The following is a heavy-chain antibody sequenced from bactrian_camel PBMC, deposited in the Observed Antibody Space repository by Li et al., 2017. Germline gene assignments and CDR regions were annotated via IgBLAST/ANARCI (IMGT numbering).Heavy chain of an antibody. CDR1: TFLLRGYA. CDR2: FDSVGTP. Sequence: VQLVESGGDLVQPGGSLTLSCVASTFLLRGYAMSWVRRAPGKGREEVARFDSVGTPIYADPVKDRFTISKENTNNNVYLEMNDLKPEDTAMYYCAADRNPGYRYCTMAARGQAPPPDSGYWGQGTQVT. J-gene: IGHJ6*01. CDR3: AADRNPGYRYCTMAARGQAPPPDSGY. V-gene: IGHV3S10*01. D-gene: IGHD5*01.